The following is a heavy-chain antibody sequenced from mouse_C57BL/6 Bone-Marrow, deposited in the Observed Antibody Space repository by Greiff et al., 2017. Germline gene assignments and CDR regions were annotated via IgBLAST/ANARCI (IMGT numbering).Heavy chain of an antibody. J-gene: IGHJ1*03. CDR1: GYSFTGYY. CDR3: AREGVDWYFDV. CDR2: INPSTGGT. D-gene: IGHD1-1*01. Sequence: VQLKESGPELVKPGASVKISCKASGYSFTGYYMNWVKQSPEKSLEWIGEINPSTGGTTYNQKFKAKATLTVDKSSSTAYMQLKSLTAEDSAVYYCAREGVDWYFDVWGTGTTVTVSS. V-gene: IGHV1-42*01.